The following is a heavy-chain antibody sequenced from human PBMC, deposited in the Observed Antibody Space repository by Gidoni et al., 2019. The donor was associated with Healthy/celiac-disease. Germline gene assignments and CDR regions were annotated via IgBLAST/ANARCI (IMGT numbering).Heavy chain of an antibody. CDR2: IVVGSGNT. D-gene: IGHD6-19*01. V-gene: IGHV1-58*02. CDR3: AAIAVAGTFVGATSYYFDY. J-gene: IGHJ4*02. CDR1: GFTFTSSA. Sequence: QMQLVQSGPEVKKPGTSVKVPCKASGFTFTSSAKQWVRQARGQRLEWIGWIVVGSGNTNYAQKFQERVTITRDMSTSTAYMELSSLRSEDTAVYYCAAIAVAGTFVGATSYYFDYWGQGTLVTVSS.